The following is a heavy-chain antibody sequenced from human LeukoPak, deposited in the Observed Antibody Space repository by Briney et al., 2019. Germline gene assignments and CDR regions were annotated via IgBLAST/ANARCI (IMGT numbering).Heavy chain of an antibody. J-gene: IGHJ4*02. CDR1: GGSFSGYY. V-gene: IGHV4-34*01. CDR3: ARPAGVRGAHIDY. D-gene: IGHD3-10*01. Sequence: SETLSLTCAVYGGSFSGYYWSWIRQSPGKGLEWIGEINHSGSTNYNPSLKSRVTISVDTSKNQFSLKLSSVTAADTAVYYCARPAGVRGAHIDYWGQGTLVTVSS. CDR2: INHSGST.